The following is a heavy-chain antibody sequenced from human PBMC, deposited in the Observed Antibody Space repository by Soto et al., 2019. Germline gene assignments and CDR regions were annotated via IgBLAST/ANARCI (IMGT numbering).Heavy chain of an antibody. CDR2: ISSSSSYI. V-gene: IGHV3-21*01. J-gene: IGHJ4*02. D-gene: IGHD6-13*01. CDR1: GFTFSSYS. CDR3: ASPAVAAAGVFDY. Sequence: EVQLVESGGGLVKPGGSLRLSFAASGFTFSSYSMNWVRQSPGKGLEWVSSISSSSSYIYYADSVKGRFTISRDNAKNSLYLQMNSLRAEDTAVYYCASPAVAAAGVFDYWGQGTLVTVSS.